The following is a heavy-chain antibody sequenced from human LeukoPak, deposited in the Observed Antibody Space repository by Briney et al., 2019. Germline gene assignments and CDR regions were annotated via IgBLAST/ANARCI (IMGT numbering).Heavy chain of an antibody. J-gene: IGHJ4*02. CDR3: ATDKGQLWVFFDF. V-gene: IGHV3-33*01. Sequence: GRSLRLSCEASGFTFSRFGMHWVRQAPGKGLEWVAVIWYDGSNQDYADSVKGRFTISRDNSKNTLYLQVSSLRSDDTAVYYCATDKGQLWVFFDFWGQGTLVTVSS. D-gene: IGHD5-18*01. CDR2: IWYDGSNQ. CDR1: GFTFSRFG.